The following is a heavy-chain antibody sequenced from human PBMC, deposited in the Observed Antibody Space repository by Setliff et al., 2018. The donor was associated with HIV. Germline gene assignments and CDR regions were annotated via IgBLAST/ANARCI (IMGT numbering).Heavy chain of an antibody. CDR2: ISHSGKS. CDR1: GGPFNFYF. V-gene: IGHV4-34*01. J-gene: IGHJ4*02. Sequence: PSETLSLTCAVYGGPFNFYFWTWIRQTPGKGLEWIGDISHSGKSNYNPSLESRVTMSVDTTTNQVSLQVNSVTAVDAAVYYCARVPHRVVGTTTLLYHFDYWGLGTLVTVSS. D-gene: IGHD1-26*01. CDR3: ARVPHRVVGTTTLLYHFDY.